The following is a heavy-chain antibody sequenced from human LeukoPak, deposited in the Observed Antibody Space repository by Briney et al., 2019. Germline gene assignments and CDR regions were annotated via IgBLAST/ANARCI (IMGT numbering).Heavy chain of an antibody. J-gene: IGHJ4*02. Sequence: SDTLSLTCAVSGYSISSSNWWGWIRQPPGKGLEWIGYIYYSGSTNYNPSLKSRVTISVDTSKNQFSLKLSSVTAADTAVYYCATTGPDFDYWGQGTLVTVSS. D-gene: IGHD3-9*01. CDR2: IYYSGST. V-gene: IGHV4-28*01. CDR3: ATTGPDFDY. CDR1: GYSISSSNW.